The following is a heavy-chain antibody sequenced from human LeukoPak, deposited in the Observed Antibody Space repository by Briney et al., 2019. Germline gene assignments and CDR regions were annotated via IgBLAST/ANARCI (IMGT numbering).Heavy chain of an antibody. CDR2: INAGNGNT. CDR1: GYTFTSYA. Sequence: ASVKVSCTASGYTFTSYAMHWVRQAPGQRLEWMGWINAGNGNTKYSQKFQGRVTITRDTSASTAYKELSSLRSEDTAVYYCAREQLGYYDSSGYYRQYYFDYWGQGTLVTVSS. CDR3: AREQLGYYDSSGYYRQYYFDY. V-gene: IGHV1-3*01. J-gene: IGHJ4*02. D-gene: IGHD3-22*01.